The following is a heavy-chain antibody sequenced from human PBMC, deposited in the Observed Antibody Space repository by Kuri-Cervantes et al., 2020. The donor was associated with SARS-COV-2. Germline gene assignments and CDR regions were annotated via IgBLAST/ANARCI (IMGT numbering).Heavy chain of an antibody. CDR2: IYYSGST. D-gene: IGHD2-2*01. CDR3: ARDLYCSSTSCYQRENWFDP. Sequence: GSLRLSCTVSGGSVSSGSYYWSWIRQPPGKGLEWIGYIYYSGSTNYNPSLKSRVTISVDTSKNQFSLKLSSVTAADTAVYYCARDLYCSSTSCYQRENWFDPWGQGTLVTVSS. V-gene: IGHV4-61*01. J-gene: IGHJ5*02. CDR1: GGSVSSGSYY.